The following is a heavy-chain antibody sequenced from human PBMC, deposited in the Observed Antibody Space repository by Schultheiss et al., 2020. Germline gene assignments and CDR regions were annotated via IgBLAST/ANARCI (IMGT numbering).Heavy chain of an antibody. V-gene: IGHV3-23*01. Sequence: GGSLRLSCAASGFTFSSYAMSWVRQAPGKGLEWVSAMSGSGDMTYYADSVKGRFTISRDNSKNTLFLQMNSLRAEDTAVYYCARPTVVPAAMLGIGYWGQGTLVTVSS. J-gene: IGHJ4*02. CDR1: GFTFSSYA. CDR3: ARPTVVPAAMLGIGY. D-gene: IGHD2-2*01. CDR2: MSGSGDMT.